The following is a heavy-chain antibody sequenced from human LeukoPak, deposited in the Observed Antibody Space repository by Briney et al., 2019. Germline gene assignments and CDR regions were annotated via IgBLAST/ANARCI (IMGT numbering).Heavy chain of an antibody. CDR1: GFTFSSYG. D-gene: IGHD3-10*01. Sequence: GGSLRLSCAASGFTFSSYGMHWVRKAPGKGLEWVAVIWYDGSNKYYADSVKGRFTISRDNSKNTLYLQMNSLRVEDTAVYYCARVANYYDSGDAFDIWGQGKMVTVSS. CDR3: ARVANYYDSGDAFDI. V-gene: IGHV3-33*01. CDR2: IWYDGSNK. J-gene: IGHJ3*02.